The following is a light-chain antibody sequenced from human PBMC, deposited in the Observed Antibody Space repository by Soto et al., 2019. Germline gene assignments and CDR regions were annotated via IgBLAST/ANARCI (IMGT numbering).Light chain of an antibody. Sequence: DIQMTQSPSSLSASVGDRVTITCRASQDISTYLSWYQQKPGKATKLLIYPTSTLQTGVPSRFSASGSGTDFNRTISSLQPEDFATYYCQQSYSTPRTFGQGTAVELK. CDR1: QDISTY. CDR3: QQSYSTPRT. J-gene: IGKJ1*01. V-gene: IGKV1-39*01. CDR2: PTS.